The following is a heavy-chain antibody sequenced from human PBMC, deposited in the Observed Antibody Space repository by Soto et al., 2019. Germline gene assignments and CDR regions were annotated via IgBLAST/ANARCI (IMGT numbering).Heavy chain of an antibody. CDR2: ISGSGGIT. Sequence: EVQLLESGGGLVQPGGSLRLSCAASGFTFSSYAMSWVRQAPGKGLEWVSAISGSGGITYYADSVKGRFTISRDNSKNTLYLQMNSLRAEDTAVYYCAKEPRPTPVSDNWFDPWGQGTLVTVSS. J-gene: IGHJ5*02. CDR3: AKEPRPTPVSDNWFDP. CDR1: GFTFSSYA. V-gene: IGHV3-23*01. D-gene: IGHD3-10*01.